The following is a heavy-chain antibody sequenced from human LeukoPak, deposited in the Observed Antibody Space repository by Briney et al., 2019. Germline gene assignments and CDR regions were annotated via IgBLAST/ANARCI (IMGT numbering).Heavy chain of an antibody. CDR1: GDSVSSNSAA. CDR2: TYYRSKWYN. D-gene: IGHD6-13*01. CDR3: ARSLSIAAAGAIDY. V-gene: IGHV6-1*01. Sequence: SHTLSLTCAISGDSVSSNSAAWKWIRQSPSRGLEWLGRTYYRSKWYNDYAVSVKSRIPINPDTSKNQFSLQLNSVTPEDTAVYYCARSLSIAAAGAIDYWGQGTLVTVSS. J-gene: IGHJ4*02.